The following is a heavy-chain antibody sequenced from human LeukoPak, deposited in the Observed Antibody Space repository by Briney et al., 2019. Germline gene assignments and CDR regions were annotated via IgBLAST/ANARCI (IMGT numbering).Heavy chain of an antibody. CDR2: ISSTSTYM. J-gene: IGHJ4*02. Sequence: GGSLRLSCAASGFAFSTYNMSWVRQAPGKGLEWVSSISSTSTYMYYADSVQGRFAISSDNAKNSLYLQMNSLRAEDTAVYYCARETPRIGYFDSWGQGTLVTVSS. D-gene: IGHD2-15*01. CDR1: GFAFSTYN. V-gene: IGHV3-21*01. CDR3: ARETPRIGYFDS.